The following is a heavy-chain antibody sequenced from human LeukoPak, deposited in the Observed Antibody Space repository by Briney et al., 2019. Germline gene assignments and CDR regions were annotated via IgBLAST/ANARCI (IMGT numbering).Heavy chain of an antibody. V-gene: IGHV4-59*08. CDR2: VLHSGST. J-gene: IGHJ4*02. CDR3: ARDSSGYYRIDC. Sequence: SATRTLTCAASGSSINSYYRSWIRQPPGKGLEWVGNVLHSGSTNYNPSLKSRVTISADTSNNHSSLQLTSVTAADTDVYYCARDSSGYYRIDCWGRGTLVTVSS. CDR1: GSSINSYY. D-gene: IGHD3-22*01.